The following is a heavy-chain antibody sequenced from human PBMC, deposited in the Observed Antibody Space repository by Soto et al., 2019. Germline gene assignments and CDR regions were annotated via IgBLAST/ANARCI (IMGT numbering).Heavy chain of an antibody. V-gene: IGHV2-26*01. Sequence: QVTLKESGPVPVKPTEPLTLTCTVSGFSLSNARMGVSWIRQPPGKALEWLAHIFSNDEKSYSTSLKSRLTISKDTSKSQVVLTMTNMDPVDTATYYCARGVGATTGDFDYWGQGTLVTVSS. CDR1: GFSLSNARMG. D-gene: IGHD1-26*01. CDR3: ARGVGATTGDFDY. CDR2: IFSNDEK. J-gene: IGHJ4*02.